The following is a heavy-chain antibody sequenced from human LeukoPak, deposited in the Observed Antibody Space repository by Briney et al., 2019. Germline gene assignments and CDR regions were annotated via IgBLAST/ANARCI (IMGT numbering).Heavy chain of an antibody. CDR2: INHSGST. D-gene: IGHD3-3*01. Sequence: SETLSLICAVYGGSFSGYYWSWIRQPPGKGLEWIGEINHSGSTNYNPSLKSRVTISVDTSKNQFSLKLSSVTAADTAVYYCATYYDFWSGYYRFDYWGQGTLVTVSS. CDR3: ATYYDFWSGYYRFDY. V-gene: IGHV4-34*01. J-gene: IGHJ4*02. CDR1: GGSFSGYY.